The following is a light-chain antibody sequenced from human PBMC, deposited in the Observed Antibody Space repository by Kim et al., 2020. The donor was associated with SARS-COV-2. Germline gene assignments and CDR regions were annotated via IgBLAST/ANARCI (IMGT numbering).Light chain of an antibody. V-gene: IGKV1-39*01. Sequence: DIQMTQSPSSLSASVGDRVTITCRTTQSISSHLNWYQQKPGRAPKLLISAASTLQGGVPSRFSGSGSETDFTLTISSLQPEDFATYFCQQSYITPFTFGPGTKVDNK. J-gene: IGKJ3*01. CDR1: QSISSH. CDR2: AAS. CDR3: QQSYITPFT.